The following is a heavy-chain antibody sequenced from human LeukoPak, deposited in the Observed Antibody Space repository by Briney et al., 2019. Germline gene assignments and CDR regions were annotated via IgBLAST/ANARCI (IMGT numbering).Heavy chain of an antibody. D-gene: IGHD3-22*01. CDR3: ARGLVGIYYDNAFEI. J-gene: IGHJ3*02. Sequence: SETLSLTCTVSGGSISSSSYYWGWIRQPPGKGLEWIGSIYYSGSTYYNPSLKSRVTISVDTSKNQFSLKLSSVTAADTAVYYCARGLVGIYYDNAFEIWGQGTMVSVSS. V-gene: IGHV4-39*07. CDR2: IYYSGST. CDR1: GGSISSSSYY.